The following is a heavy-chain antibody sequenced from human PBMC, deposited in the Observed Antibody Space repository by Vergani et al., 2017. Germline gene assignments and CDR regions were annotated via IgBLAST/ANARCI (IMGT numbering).Heavy chain of an antibody. CDR3: AHSGPLAAAVDY. D-gene: IGHD6-13*01. V-gene: IGHV2-5*01. CDR2: ICWKDDK. CDR1: GFSVSTSGVG. J-gene: IGHJ4*02. Sequence: QITLKESGPTLVKPTQTLTLTCTFSGFSVSTSGVGVGWIRQPTGKALEWLALICWKDDKRYSPSLKSRLTITKDTSKNQVVLTMTNMDPVDTATYYCAHSGPLAAAVDYWGQGTLVTVSS.